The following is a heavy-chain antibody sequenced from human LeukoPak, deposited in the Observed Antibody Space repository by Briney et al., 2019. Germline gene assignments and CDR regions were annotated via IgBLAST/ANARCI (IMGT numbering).Heavy chain of an antibody. CDR1: GFTFSSYG. V-gene: IGHV3-33*08. J-gene: IGHJ3*02. D-gene: IGHD4-23*01. CDR2: RLYDGSNK. Sequence: GGSLRLFCAASGFTFSSYGMLWVRQAPGKGLEWVAVRLYDGSNKYYADSVKGRLTISRDNSKNTLYLQMNSLRTEDKAVYYCASATAVVAFDIWGQGTMVTVSS. CDR3: ASATAVVAFDI.